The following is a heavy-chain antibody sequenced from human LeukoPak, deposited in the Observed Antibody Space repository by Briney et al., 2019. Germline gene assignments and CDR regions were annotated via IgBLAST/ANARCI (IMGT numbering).Heavy chain of an antibody. J-gene: IGHJ4*02. Sequence: SETLSLTCTVSGGSISSYYWSWIRQPAGKGLEWIGRIYTSGSTNYNPSLKSRVTISVDTSKNQFSLKLSSVTAADTAVYYCARWNYYDSSGYPDYWGQGTLVTVSS. V-gene: IGHV4-4*07. CDR2: IYTSGST. CDR1: GGSISSYY. CDR3: ARWNYYDSSGYPDY. D-gene: IGHD3-22*01.